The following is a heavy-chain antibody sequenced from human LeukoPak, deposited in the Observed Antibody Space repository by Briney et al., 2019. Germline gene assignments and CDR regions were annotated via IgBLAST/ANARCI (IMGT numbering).Heavy chain of an antibody. CDR3: ARDFSYPSGGVDY. CDR2: ISYDGSNK. D-gene: IGHD2-21*01. V-gene: IGHV3-30*03. Sequence: GGSLRLSCAASGFTFSSYGLHWVRQAPGKGLEWVALISYDGSNKYYVDSVKGRFTISRDNAKNTLYLQMNSLRAEDTAVYYCARDFSYPSGGVDYWGQGTLVTVSS. J-gene: IGHJ4*02. CDR1: GFTFSSYG.